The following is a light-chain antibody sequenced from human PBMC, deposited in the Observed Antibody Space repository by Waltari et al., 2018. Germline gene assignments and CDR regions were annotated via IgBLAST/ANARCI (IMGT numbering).Light chain of an antibody. J-gene: IGKJ3*01. CDR3: HQATSSPIT. CDR1: KGISIW. V-gene: IGKV1D-12*01. Sequence: DMQMTQSPSSGSASVGDRGTITCRSSKGISIWLAWYQQKPGKAPKLLIYAASSLQSGVPSRFSGSGSGTDFTLTINSLQPEDFATYYCHQATSSPITFGPGTKVDIK. CDR2: AAS.